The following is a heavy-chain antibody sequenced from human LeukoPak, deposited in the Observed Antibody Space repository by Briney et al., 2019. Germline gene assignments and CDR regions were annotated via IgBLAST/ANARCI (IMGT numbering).Heavy chain of an antibody. CDR3: ARLGYSAYDLLVDY. J-gene: IGHJ4*02. V-gene: IGHV4-59*01. D-gene: IGHD5-12*01. CDR1: GGSISSYY. Sequence: AETLSLTCTVSGGSISSYYWSWIRQPPGKGLERSGYIYYSGSTNYNPSLKSRVTISVDTSKNQFSLKLSSVTAADTAVYYCARLGYSAYDLLVDYCGQGTLVTVSS. CDR2: IYYSGST.